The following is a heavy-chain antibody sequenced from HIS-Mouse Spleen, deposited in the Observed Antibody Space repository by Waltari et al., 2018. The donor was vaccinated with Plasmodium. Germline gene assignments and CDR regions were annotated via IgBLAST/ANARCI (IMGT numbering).Heavy chain of an antibody. CDR1: GGSISSSSYY. CDR2: IYYIGST. CDR3: ARVSYCSSTSCYDAFDI. V-gene: IGHV4-39*07. J-gene: IGHJ3*02. Sequence: QLQLQESGPGLVKPSETLSLTCTVSGGSISSSSYYWGWIRQPPGTGLEWIGRIYYIGSTYYNPSLKSRVTISVETSKNQFSLKLSSVTAADTAVYYCARVSYCSSTSCYDAFDIWGQGTMVTVSS. D-gene: IGHD2-2*01.